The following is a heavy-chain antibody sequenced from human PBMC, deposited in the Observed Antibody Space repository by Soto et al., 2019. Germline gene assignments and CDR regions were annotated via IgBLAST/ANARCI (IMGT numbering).Heavy chain of an antibody. Sequence: EVQLVESGGGLVKPGGSLRLSCAASGFTFSSYSMNWVRQAPGKGLEWVSSISSSSSYIYYADSVKGRFTISRDNAKNSRYLQMKSLRAEDTAVYYCAGPARQGYYGSDYDPWGQGTLVTVSS. D-gene: IGHD3-10*01. CDR2: ISSSSSYI. V-gene: IGHV3-21*01. J-gene: IGHJ5*02. CDR3: AGPARQGYYGSDYDP. CDR1: GFTFSSYS.